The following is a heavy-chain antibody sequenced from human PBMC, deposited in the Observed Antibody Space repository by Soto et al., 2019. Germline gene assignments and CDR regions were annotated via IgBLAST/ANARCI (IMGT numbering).Heavy chain of an antibody. CDR2: IYSGGST. V-gene: IGHV3-53*01. CDR1: GFTVSSNY. J-gene: IGHJ6*02. Sequence: VGSLRLSCAASGFTVSSNYMSWVRQAPGKGLEWVSVIYSGGSTYYADSVKGRFTISRDNSKNTLYLQMNSLRAEDTAVYYCERDRKIPYYYYGMDVWGQGTTVTVSS. CDR3: ERDRKIPYYYYGMDV.